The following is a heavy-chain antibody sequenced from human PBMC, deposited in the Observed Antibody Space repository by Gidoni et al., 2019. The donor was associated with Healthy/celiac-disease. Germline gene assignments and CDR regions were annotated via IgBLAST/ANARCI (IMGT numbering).Heavy chain of an antibody. CDR3: ARANPGIAAAAPYYFDY. D-gene: IGHD6-13*01. V-gene: IGHV4-4*02. J-gene: IGHJ4*02. CDR1: GDSISSSTW. Sequence: QVQLQESGPGLVKPSGTLSLTCAVSGDSISSSTWWSWVRQPPGKGLEWIGEIYHSGSTNYNPSLKSRVTISVDKSKNQFSLKLSSVTAADTAVYYCARANPGIAAAAPYYFDYWGQGTLVTVSS. CDR2: IYHSGST.